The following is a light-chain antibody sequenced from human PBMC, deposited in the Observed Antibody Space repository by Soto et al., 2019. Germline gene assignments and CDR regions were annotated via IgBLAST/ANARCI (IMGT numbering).Light chain of an antibody. V-gene: IGKV3-15*01. Sequence: EIEMTQSPASLSVSAGEGATVSCRASQSVSSHLAWYQHKPGQAPRLLFYDASTRDTGIPARFSGSGSGTEFTLTVSSLQSEDFAVYYCQHYHGWPITFGQGTRLEIK. CDR1: QSVSSH. J-gene: IGKJ5*01. CDR3: QHYHGWPIT. CDR2: DAS.